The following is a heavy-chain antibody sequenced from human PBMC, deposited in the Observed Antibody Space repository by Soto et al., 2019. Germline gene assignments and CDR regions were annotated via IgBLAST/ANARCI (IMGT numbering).Heavy chain of an antibody. D-gene: IGHD2-15*01. CDR3: AKILNCSGGSCPRTYYYYYYCMDV. J-gene: IGHJ6*02. CDR1: GFTFSSYG. CDR2: ISYDGSNK. Sequence: LRLSCAASGFTFSSYGMHWVRQAPGKGLEWVAVISYDGSNKYYADSVKGRFTISRDNSKNTLYLQMNSLRAEDTAVYYCAKILNCSGGSCPRTYYYYYYCMDVWGQGTTVTVSS. V-gene: IGHV3-30*18.